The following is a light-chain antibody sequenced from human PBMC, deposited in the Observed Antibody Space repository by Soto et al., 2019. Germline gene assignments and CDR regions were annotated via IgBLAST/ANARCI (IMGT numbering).Light chain of an antibody. CDR1: QSVRSTF. V-gene: IGKV3-20*01. J-gene: IGKJ2*01. CDR3: QQYHDSPMNT. Sequence: VLPQSPDTLSLSPGDRVTLSCRASQSVRSTFLAWYQQKPGQAPRLLIYGASNRATGIPDRFSGSASGTDFTLTISRLESDDSAVYSCQQYHDSPMNTFGQGTKLEIK. CDR2: GAS.